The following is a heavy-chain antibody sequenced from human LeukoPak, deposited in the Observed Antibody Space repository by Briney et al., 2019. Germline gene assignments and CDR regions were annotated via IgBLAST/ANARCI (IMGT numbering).Heavy chain of an antibody. V-gene: IGHV3-23*01. D-gene: IGHD4-17*01. CDR1: GFTFSSYA. CDR3: AKSAYGDIYCYYYYYMDV. CDR2: ISGSGGST. J-gene: IGHJ6*03. Sequence: GGSLRLSCAASGFTFSSYAMSWVRQAPGKGLEWVSAISGSGGSTYYADSVKGRFTISRDNSKNTLYLQMNSLRAEDTAVYYCAKSAYGDIYCYYYYYMDVWGKGTTVTVSS.